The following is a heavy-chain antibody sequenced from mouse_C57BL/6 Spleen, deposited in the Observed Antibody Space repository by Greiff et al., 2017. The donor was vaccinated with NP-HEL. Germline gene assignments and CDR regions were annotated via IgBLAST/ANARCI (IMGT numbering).Heavy chain of an antibody. J-gene: IGHJ3*01. Sequence: EVKLVESGGGLVKPGGSLKLSCAASGFTFSSYAMSWVRQTPEKRLEWVATISDGGSYTYYPDNVKGRFTITRDNAKNNLYLQMSHLKSEDTAMYYCASGQGGGSSPWFAYWGQGTLVTVSA. CDR1: GFTFSSYA. D-gene: IGHD1-1*01. V-gene: IGHV5-4*03. CDR2: ISDGGSYT. CDR3: ASGQGGGSSPWFAY.